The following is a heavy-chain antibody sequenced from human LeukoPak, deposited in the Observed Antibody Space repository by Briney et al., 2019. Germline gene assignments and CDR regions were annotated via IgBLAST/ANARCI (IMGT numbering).Heavy chain of an antibody. Sequence: GGSLRLSCAASGFTFSSYGMHWVRQAPGKGLEWVAVISYDGSNKYYADSVKGRFTISRDNPKNTLYLQMNSLRAEDTAVYYCAKDRLLTPDAFDIWGQGTMVTVSS. D-gene: IGHD4-23*01. J-gene: IGHJ3*02. V-gene: IGHV3-30*18. CDR1: GFTFSSYG. CDR2: ISYDGSNK. CDR3: AKDRLLTPDAFDI.